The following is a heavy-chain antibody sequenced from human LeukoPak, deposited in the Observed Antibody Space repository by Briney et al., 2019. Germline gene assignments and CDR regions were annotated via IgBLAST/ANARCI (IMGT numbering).Heavy chain of an antibody. CDR1: GFTFSDYW. J-gene: IGHJ4*02. V-gene: IGHV3-48*01. D-gene: IGHD3-10*01. CDR3: ARDFAREFTIDY. Sequence: GGSPRLSCAASGFTFSDYWMNWVRQPPGKGLQWVSYISSSSNIIYYADSVRGRFTISRDNAKNSLFLQMNSLRAEDTAVYYCARDFAREFTIDYWGQGTLVTVSS. CDR2: ISSSSNII.